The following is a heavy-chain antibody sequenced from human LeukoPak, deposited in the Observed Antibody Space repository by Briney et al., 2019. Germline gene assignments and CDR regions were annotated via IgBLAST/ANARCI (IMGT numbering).Heavy chain of an antibody. J-gene: IGHJ6*03. D-gene: IGHD6-6*01. CDR2: IHYSGST. Sequence: SETLSLTCTVPGCSISSYYWSWIRQPPGKGLGWIGYIHYSGSTNYNPSLKSRVTISVNTAKNQFSLKLTAVSRPDTVVYYWARVGSSSFYYYYYMDVWGKGTTVTVSS. V-gene: IGHV4-59*01. CDR3: ARVGSSSFYYYYYMDV. CDR1: GCSISSYY.